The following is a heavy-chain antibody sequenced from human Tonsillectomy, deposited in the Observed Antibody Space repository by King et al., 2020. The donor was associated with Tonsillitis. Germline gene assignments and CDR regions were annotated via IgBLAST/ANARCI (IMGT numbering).Heavy chain of an antibody. Sequence: VHLVESGGGLVEPGGSLRLSCAASGFTFSSYSMNWVRQAPGKGLEWVSSISSSSSDIYDADSVKGRFTISRDNAENSLYLQMNSLRVDDTAVYYCARDFLAARLDYWGQGTLVTVSS. V-gene: IGHV3-21*01. CDR3: ARDFLAARLDY. J-gene: IGHJ4*02. CDR2: ISSSSSDI. D-gene: IGHD6-6*01. CDR1: GFTFSSYS.